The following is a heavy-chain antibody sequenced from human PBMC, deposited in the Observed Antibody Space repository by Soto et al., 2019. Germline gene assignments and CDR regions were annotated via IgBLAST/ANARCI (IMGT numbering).Heavy chain of an antibody. J-gene: IGHJ4*02. D-gene: IGHD6-13*01. CDR3: AKYRGGYSSSWSLWDY. V-gene: IGHV3-23*01. Sequence: EVQLLESGGGLVQPGGSLRLSCAASGFTFSSYAMSWVRQAPGKGLEWVSGVSSGGGTPYYADFVKGRFTISRDNSKNTLYLQMRSLSAEDTSVYYCAKYRGGYSSSWSLWDYWGQGTMVTLSS. CDR1: GFTFSSYA. CDR2: VSSGGGTP.